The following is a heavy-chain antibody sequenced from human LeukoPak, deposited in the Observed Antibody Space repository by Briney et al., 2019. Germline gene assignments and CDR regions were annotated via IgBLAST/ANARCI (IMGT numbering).Heavy chain of an antibody. CDR3: ARGSRITIFAH. CDR1: GGTFISYA. CDR2: IIPIFGTA. J-gene: IGHJ4*02. D-gene: IGHD3-3*01. V-gene: IGHV1-69*01. Sequence: GASVKVSCKASGGTFISYAISWVRQAPGQGLEWMGGIIPIFGTANYAQKFQGRVTITADESTSIAYMELSSLRSEDTAVYYCARGSRITIFAHWGQGTLVTVSS.